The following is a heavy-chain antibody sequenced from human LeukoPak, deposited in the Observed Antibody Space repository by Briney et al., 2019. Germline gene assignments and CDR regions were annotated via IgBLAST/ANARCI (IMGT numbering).Heavy chain of an antibody. J-gene: IGHJ4*02. V-gene: IGHV3-53*01. CDR3: AGGIGGFYDSSGYYNY. CDR2: IYSGVTT. D-gene: IGHD3-22*01. Sequence: GGSLRLSCAASGFTVSSNYTSWVRQAPGKGLEWVSVIYSGVTTYYAESVKGRFTISRDNSKNTLFLQMNSLRAEDTAVYYCAGGIGGFYDSSGYYNYWGQGTLVTVSS. CDR1: GFTVSSNY.